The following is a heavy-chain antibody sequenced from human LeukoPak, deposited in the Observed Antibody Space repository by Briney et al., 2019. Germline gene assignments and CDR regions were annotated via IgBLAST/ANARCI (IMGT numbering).Heavy chain of an antibody. V-gene: IGHV4-59*08. CDR1: GGSISSYY. J-gene: IGHJ4*02. CDR2: IYYRGST. D-gene: IGHD6-19*01. Sequence: SETLSLTCTVSGGSISSYYWSWIRQPPGKGLEWVGYIYYRGSTNYNPSLKSRVTISVDTSKNQFSLKLSSVTAADTDVYYCARSKFPYFEYSSGPFDYWGQGTLVTVSS. CDR3: ARSKFPYFEYSSGPFDY.